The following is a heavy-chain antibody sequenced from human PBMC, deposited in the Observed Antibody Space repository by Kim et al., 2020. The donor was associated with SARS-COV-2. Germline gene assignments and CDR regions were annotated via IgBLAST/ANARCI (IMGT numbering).Heavy chain of an antibody. CDR3: ARGGGAWDKLWLLSRWAYYYYGMDV. D-gene: IGHD5-18*01. Sequence: ASVKVSCKASGYTFTSYDINWVRQATGQGLEWMGWMNPNSGNTGYAQKFQGRVTMTRNTSISTAYMELSSLRSEDTAVYYCARGGGAWDKLWLLSRWAYYYYGMDVWGQGTTVTVSS. CDR1: GYTFTSYD. J-gene: IGHJ6*02. CDR2: MNPNSGNT. V-gene: IGHV1-8*01.